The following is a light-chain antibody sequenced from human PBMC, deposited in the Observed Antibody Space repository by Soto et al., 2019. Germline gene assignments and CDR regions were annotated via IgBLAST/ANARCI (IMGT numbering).Light chain of an antibody. CDR2: DAS. CDR1: QGVSSY. V-gene: IGKV3-11*01. Sequence: PGGRATLSCRASQGVSSYLAWYQQKPGQAPRLLIYDASNRATGIPARFSGSGSGTDFTLTISSLEPEDFAVYYCQQRSNWPPYTFGQGTKLEIK. J-gene: IGKJ2*01. CDR3: QQRSNWPPYT.